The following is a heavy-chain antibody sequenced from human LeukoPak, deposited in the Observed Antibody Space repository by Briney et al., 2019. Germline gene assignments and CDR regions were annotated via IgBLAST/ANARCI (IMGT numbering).Heavy chain of an antibody. J-gene: IGHJ4*02. Sequence: ASEKVSCKASGYTFTSYGISWVRQAPGQGLEWMGWISAYNGNTNYAQKLQGRVTMTTDTSTSTAYMELRSLRSDDTAVYYCARARGYSGYDFGCYFDYWGQGTLVTVSS. V-gene: IGHV1-18*01. D-gene: IGHD5-12*01. CDR1: GYTFTSYG. CDR3: ARARGYSGYDFGCYFDY. CDR2: ISAYNGNT.